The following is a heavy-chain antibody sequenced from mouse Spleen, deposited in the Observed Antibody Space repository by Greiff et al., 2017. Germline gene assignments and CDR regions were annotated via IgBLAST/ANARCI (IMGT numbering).Heavy chain of an antibody. D-gene: IGHD2-1*01. CDR1: GFSLTSYG. CDR2: IWGGGST. CDR3: ASEWGNYERGAMDY. J-gene: IGHJ4*01. Sequence: VKVVESGPGLVAPSQSLSITCTVSGFSLTSYGVDWVRQSPGKGLEWLGVIWGGGSTNYNSALKSRLSISKDNSKSQVFLKMNSLQTDDTAMYYCASEWGNYERGAMDYWGQGTSVTVSS. V-gene: IGHV2-6*01.